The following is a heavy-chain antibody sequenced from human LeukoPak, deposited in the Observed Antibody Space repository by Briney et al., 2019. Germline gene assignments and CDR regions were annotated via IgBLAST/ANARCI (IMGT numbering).Heavy chain of an antibody. D-gene: IGHD5-24*01. Sequence: QPGGSLRLSCAASGFTFSSYEMNWVRQAPGKGLEWVSYISSSGSTIYYADSVKGRFTISRDNAKNSLYLQMNSLRDEDTAVYYCARTLRDGYNYGVDYWGQGTLVTVSS. J-gene: IGHJ4*02. V-gene: IGHV3-48*03. CDR3: ARTLRDGYNYGVDY. CDR1: GFTFSSYE. CDR2: ISSSGSTI.